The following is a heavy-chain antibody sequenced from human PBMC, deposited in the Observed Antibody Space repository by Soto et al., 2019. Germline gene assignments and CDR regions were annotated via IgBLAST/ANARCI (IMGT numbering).Heavy chain of an antibody. CDR2: INHSGST. CDR3: ARGRIAVAGTGIDD. Sequence: PSETLSLTCAVYGGSFSGYYWSWIRQPPGKGLEWIGEINHSGSTNYNPSLKSRVTISVDTSKNQFSLKLSSVTAADTAVYYCARGRIAVAGTGIDDWGQGTLVTVSS. D-gene: IGHD6-19*01. CDR1: GGSFSGYY. J-gene: IGHJ4*02. V-gene: IGHV4-34*01.